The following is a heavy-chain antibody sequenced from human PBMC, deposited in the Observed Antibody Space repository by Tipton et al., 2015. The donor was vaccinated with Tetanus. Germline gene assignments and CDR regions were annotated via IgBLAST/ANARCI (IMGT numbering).Heavy chain of an antibody. CDR3: ARLGYCSGGSFYLIDY. CDR2: VFPGDSDT. J-gene: IGHJ4*02. D-gene: IGHD2-15*01. V-gene: IGHV5-51*01. Sequence: QLVQSGAEVKKPGESLKISCKASGYFFNNYWIAWVRQRTGSGLEWMGIVFPGDSDTRYSPSFQGQVNISADKSISTAYLQWSSLKASDASMYDCARLGYCSGGSFYLIDYWGQGTLFTVSS. CDR1: GYFFNNYW.